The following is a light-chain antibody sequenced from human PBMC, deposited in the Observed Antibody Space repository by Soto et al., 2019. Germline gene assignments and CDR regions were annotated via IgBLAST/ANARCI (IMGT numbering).Light chain of an antibody. CDR3: AAWDDSLNGSV. CDR2: SDN. Sequence: QSVLTQPPSASGTPGQRVTISCSGSSSNIGSETVNWYQQLPGTAPTLLIYSDNQRPSGVPDRFSGSKSGTSASLAISGLQSEDEADYYCAAWDDSLNGSVFGGGTKVTVL. V-gene: IGLV1-44*01. J-gene: IGLJ3*02. CDR1: SSNIGSET.